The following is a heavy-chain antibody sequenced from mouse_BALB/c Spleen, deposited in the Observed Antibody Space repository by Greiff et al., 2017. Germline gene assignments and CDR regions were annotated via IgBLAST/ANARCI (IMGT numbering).Heavy chain of an antibody. CDR3: ARRDGGLYYFDY. Sequence: DVQLQESGAELVKPGASVKLSCTASGFNIKDTYMHWVKQRPEQGLEWIGRIDPANGNTKYDPKFQGKATITADTSSNTAYLQLSSLTSEDTAVYYCARRDGGLYYFDYWGQGTTLTVSS. D-gene: IGHD3-3*01. J-gene: IGHJ2*01. V-gene: IGHV14-3*02. CDR1: GFNIKDTY. CDR2: IDPANGNT.